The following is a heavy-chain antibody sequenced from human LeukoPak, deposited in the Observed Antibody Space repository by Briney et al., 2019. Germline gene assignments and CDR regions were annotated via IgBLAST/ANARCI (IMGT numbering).Heavy chain of an antibody. CDR3: AKGGPEASAGLSWFDP. Sequence: SETLSLTCTVSGGSITFYYWHWMRQPPGKGLEWIGHTFYSGNVEYNPSLESRVTISVDRSKNQISLNLNSVTAADTAVYYCAKGGPEASAGLSWFDPWGQGTLVTVSS. D-gene: IGHD1-14*01. V-gene: IGHV4-59*01. J-gene: IGHJ5*02. CDR1: GGSITFYY. CDR2: TFYSGNV.